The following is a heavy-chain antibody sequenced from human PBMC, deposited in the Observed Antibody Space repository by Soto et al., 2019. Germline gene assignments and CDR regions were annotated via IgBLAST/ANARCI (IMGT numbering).Heavy chain of an antibody. J-gene: IGHJ4*02. D-gene: IGHD1-1*01. CDR2: IYPSVSS. V-gene: IGHV4-38-2*02. CDR1: GFAISRGYY. CDR3: AREKVGTTFFDN. Sequence: SETLSLTCSVSGFAISRGYYWSWVRQPPGKGLEWIGSIYPSVSSYHNPSLAARLRLSIDTSKNQFTLNLTSVTAADTALYFCAREKVGTTFFDNWGQGIQVTVSS.